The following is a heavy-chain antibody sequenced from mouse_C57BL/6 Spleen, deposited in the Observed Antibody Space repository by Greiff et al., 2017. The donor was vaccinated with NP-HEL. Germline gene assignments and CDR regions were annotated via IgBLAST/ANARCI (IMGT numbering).Heavy chain of an antibody. CDR1: GFTFSSYG. V-gene: IGHV5-6*02. J-gene: IGHJ3*01. D-gene: IGHD1-1*01. CDR2: ISSGGSYT. Sequence: EVKLVESGGDLVKPGGSLKLSRAASGFTFSSYGMSWVRQTPDKRLEWVATISSGGSYTYYPDSVKGRFTISRDNAKNTLYLQMSSLKSEDTAMYYCARRDYYGSIAWFAYWGQGTLVTVSA. CDR3: ARRDYYGSIAWFAY.